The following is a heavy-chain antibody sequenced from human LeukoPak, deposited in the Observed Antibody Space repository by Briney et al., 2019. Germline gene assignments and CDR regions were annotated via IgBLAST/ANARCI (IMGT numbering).Heavy chain of an antibody. CDR3: ARIRCGHTGDICYNH. Sequence: LETLSLTCTVSGVSFNAYYWSWIRQSPGKGLEWIGEVSPGGYIKYDPSLKSRVTISVDTSESQLSLRLSSVTAADTAMYYCARIRCGHTGDICYNHRAQGTLVTVSS. CDR2: VSPGGYI. D-gene: IGHD2-8*02. CDR1: GVSFNAYY. V-gene: IGHV4-34*01. J-gene: IGHJ4*02.